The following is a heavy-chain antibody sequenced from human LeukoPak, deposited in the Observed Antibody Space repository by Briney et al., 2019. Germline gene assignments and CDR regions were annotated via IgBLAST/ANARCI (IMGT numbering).Heavy chain of an antibody. J-gene: IGHJ4*02. V-gene: IGHV4-59*12. CDR3: AREWGRLLPLLY. D-gene: IGHD3-16*01. CDR1: GGSISSYY. Sequence: PSETLSLTCTVSGGSISSYYWSWIRQPPGKGLEWIGYIYYSGSTYYNPSLKSRVTISVDTSKNQFSLKLSSVTAADTAVYYCAREWGRLLPLLYWGQGTLVTVSS. CDR2: IYYSGST.